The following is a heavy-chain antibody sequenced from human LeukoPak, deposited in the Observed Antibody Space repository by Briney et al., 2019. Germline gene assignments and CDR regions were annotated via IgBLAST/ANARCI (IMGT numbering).Heavy chain of an antibody. Sequence: SQTLSLTCAVSGGSISSGGYSWSWLRQPPGKGLEWIGYIYHSGSTYYNPSLKSRVTISVDMSKNQFSLKLSSVTAADTAVYYCARSSIFGVVTLFDYWGQGTLVTVSS. D-gene: IGHD3-3*01. CDR1: GGSISSGGYS. V-gene: IGHV4-30-2*01. CDR3: ARSSIFGVVTLFDY. CDR2: IYHSGST. J-gene: IGHJ4*02.